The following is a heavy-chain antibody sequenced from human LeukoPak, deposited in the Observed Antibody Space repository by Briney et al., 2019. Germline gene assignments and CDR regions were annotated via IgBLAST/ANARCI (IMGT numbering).Heavy chain of an antibody. CDR2: INHSGST. J-gene: IGHJ6*03. CDR1: GGSISSSNR. CDR3: AREAITMTLLGDYYYYMDV. D-gene: IGHD3-22*01. V-gene: IGHV4-4*02. Sequence: SGTLSLTCAVSGGSISSSNRWSWVRQPPGKGLEWIGEINHSGSTNYNPSLKSRVTISVDTSKNQFSLKLSSVTAADTAVYYCAREAITMTLLGDYYYYMDVWGKGTTVTISS.